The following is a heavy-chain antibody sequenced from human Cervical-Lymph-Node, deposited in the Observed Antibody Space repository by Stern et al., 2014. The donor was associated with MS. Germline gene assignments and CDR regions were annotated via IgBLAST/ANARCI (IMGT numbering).Heavy chain of an antibody. Sequence: DQLVESGAEVKKPGSSVKVSCKASGGTFSSYAISWGRQAPGQGLEWMGGLIPIFGTANYAQKFQGRVTITADESTSTAYMELSSLRSEDTAVYYCARAAMITFGGVSTSEDYWGQGTLVTVSS. CDR2: LIPIFGTA. CDR1: GGTFSSYA. CDR3: ARAAMITFGGVSTSEDY. J-gene: IGHJ4*02. V-gene: IGHV1-69*01. D-gene: IGHD3-16*01.